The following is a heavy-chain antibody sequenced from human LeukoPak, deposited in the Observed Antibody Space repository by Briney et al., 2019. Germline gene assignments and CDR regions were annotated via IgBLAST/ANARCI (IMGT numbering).Heavy chain of an antibody. Sequence: GGSLRLSCAASGFSFSPSAMNWVRQAPGRGLEWVSSISPSGGAIFYAESLRGRFTISRDNAKNSLFLQMNTLRAEDTAVYFCASGIRERGFDYWGQGTLVTVSS. CDR2: ISPSGGAI. CDR3: ASGIRERGFDY. J-gene: IGHJ4*02. V-gene: IGHV3-21*01. CDR1: GFSFSPSA. D-gene: IGHD1-1*01.